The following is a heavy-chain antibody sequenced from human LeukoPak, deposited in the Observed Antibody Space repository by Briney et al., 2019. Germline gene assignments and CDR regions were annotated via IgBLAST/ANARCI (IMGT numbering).Heavy chain of an antibody. J-gene: IGHJ4*02. CDR1: GFTLSSYS. V-gene: IGHV3-66*01. CDR3: ARDRPCSGGSCYYFDY. D-gene: IGHD2-15*01. CDR2: IYSGGST. Sequence: GGSLRLSCAASGFTLSSYSMNWVRQAPGKGLEWVSVIYSGGSTYYADSVKGRFTISRDNSKNTLYLQMNSLRAEDTAVYYCARDRPCSGGSCYYFDYWGQGTLVTVSS.